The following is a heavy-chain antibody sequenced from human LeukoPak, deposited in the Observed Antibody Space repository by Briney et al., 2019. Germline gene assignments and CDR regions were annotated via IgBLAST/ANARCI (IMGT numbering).Heavy chain of an antibody. V-gene: IGHV4-39*07. D-gene: IGHD3-10*01. CDR2: IYYSGST. CDR3: ARERTSMVRGGHFDY. CDR1: GGSISSSSYY. Sequence: PSETLSLTCTVSGGSISSSSYYWGWIRQPPGKGLEWIGSIYYSGSTYYNPSLKSRVTISVDTSKNQFSLKLSSVTAADTAVYYCARERTSMVRGGHFDYWGQGTLVTVSS. J-gene: IGHJ4*02.